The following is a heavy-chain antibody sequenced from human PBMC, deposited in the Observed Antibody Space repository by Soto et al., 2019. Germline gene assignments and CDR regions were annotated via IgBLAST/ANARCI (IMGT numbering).Heavy chain of an antibody. D-gene: IGHD6-13*01. CDR2: KYDTGST. V-gene: IGHV4-59*01. CDR3: ARGWSSSWPY. CDR1: RGSITSYF. Sequence: PSGTLSRTCTVSRGSITSYFWSWIRQAPGKGLEWIAFKYDTGSTNYNPSLKGRVSISVDASKNQISLTVNSVTAADTAVYYCARGWSSSWPYWGQGILVTVSS. J-gene: IGHJ4*02.